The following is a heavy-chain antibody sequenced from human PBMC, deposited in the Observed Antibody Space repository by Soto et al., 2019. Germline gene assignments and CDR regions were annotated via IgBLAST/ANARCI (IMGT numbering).Heavy chain of an antibody. Sequence: EVQLVESGGGLIQPGGSLRLSCAASGFTVSNNYMSWVRQAPGKGLEWVSVIYSGGSTYYADSVKGRFTISRDNSKNTLHLQMNSLRAEDTAVYYCARGRQDCTKGVCYPHPNWFDPWGQGTLVTVS. CDR1: GFTVSNNY. CDR2: IYSGGST. CDR3: ARGRQDCTKGVCYPHPNWFDP. V-gene: IGHV3-53*01. D-gene: IGHD2-8*01. J-gene: IGHJ5*02.